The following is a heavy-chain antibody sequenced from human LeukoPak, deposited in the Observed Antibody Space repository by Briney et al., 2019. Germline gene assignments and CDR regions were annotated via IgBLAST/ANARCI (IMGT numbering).Heavy chain of an antibody. CDR3: ARVFVPAAIGYYFDY. CDR1: GGSISSGDYY. V-gene: IGHV4-30-4*08. CDR2: IYYSGST. D-gene: IGHD2-2*01. J-gene: IGHJ4*02. Sequence: SETLSLTCTVSGGSISSGDYYWSWIRQPPGKGLEWIGYIYYSGSTYYNPSLKSRVTISVDTSKNQLSLKLSSVTAADTAVYYCARVFVPAAIGYYFDYWGQGTLVTVSS.